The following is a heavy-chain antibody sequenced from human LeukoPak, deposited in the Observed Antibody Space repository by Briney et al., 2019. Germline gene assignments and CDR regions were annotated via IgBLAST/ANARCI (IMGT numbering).Heavy chain of an antibody. CDR3: ARSDSGSYFEFDY. CDR2: IIPIFGTA. CDR1: GGTFSSYA. V-gene: IGHV1-69*05. D-gene: IGHD1-26*01. Sequence: SVKVSCKASGGTFSSYAISWVRQAPGQGLEWMGRIIPIFGTANYAQKFQGRVTITTDESTSTAYMELSSLRSEDTAVYYCARSDSGSYFEFDYWGQGTLVTVSS. J-gene: IGHJ4*02.